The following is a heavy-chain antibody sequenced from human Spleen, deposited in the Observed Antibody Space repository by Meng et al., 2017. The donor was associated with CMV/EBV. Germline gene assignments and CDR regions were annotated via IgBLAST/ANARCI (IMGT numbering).Heavy chain of an antibody. D-gene: IGHD2-21*01. J-gene: IGHJ4*02. CDR1: GFTFSSYS. CDR3: VRPGGGDAFDY. CDR2: ISSSSSYI. Sequence: EVQLVESGGGLVKPGGCLRLYCAASGFTFSSYSMNWVRQAPGKGLEWVSSISSSSSYIYYADSVKGRFTISRDNAKNSLYLQMNSLRAEDTAVYYCVRPGGGDAFDYGGQGTLVTVSS. V-gene: IGHV3-21*01.